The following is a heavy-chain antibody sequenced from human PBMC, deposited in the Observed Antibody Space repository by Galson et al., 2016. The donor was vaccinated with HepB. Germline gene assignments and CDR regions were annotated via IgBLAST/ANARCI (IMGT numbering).Heavy chain of an antibody. CDR2: ISVVDDDT. Sequence: SLRLSCAASGSTFSSYAMSWVRQAPGKGLEWVSEISVVDDDTYYADSVKGRFTISRDNSRTTLYLQMNSLRAEDTALYYCAKDIQQWLVRGNDAFDIWGQGTMVTVSS. J-gene: IGHJ3*02. CDR3: AKDIQQWLVRGNDAFDI. V-gene: IGHV3-23*01. D-gene: IGHD6-19*01. CDR1: GSTFSSYA.